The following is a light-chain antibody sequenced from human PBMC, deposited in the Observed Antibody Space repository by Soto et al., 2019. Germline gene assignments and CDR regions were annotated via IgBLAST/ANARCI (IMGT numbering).Light chain of an antibody. Sequence: EIVLTQSPGTLSLSPGERATLSCRASQSINNRYLAWYQQKPGQAPRLLIYAASSRDTGIPDRFSGSGSGTDFTLTIGRLEPEDFAVYYCQQFGSSPCFTFGPVTKVDIK. V-gene: IGKV3-20*01. CDR3: QQFGSSPCFT. CDR2: AAS. CDR1: QSINNRY. J-gene: IGKJ3*01.